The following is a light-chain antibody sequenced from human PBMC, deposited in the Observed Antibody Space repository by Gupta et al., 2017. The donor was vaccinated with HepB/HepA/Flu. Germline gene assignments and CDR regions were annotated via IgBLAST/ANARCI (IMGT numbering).Light chain of an antibody. J-gene: IGKJ4*02. Sequence: DLVMTQSPLSLPVTPGEPASISCRSSQSLLHSNGYNYLDWYLQKPGQSPQLLIYLGSNRASGVPDRVSGRGSGTEFTLKISRVEAEDVGVYYCRQALQTPRTFGGGTKVEIK. CDR1: QSLLHSNGYNY. CDR2: LGS. CDR3: RQALQTPRT. V-gene: IGKV2-28*01.